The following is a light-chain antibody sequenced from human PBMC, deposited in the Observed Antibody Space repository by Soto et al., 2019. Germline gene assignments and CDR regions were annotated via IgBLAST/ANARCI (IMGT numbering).Light chain of an antibody. CDR3: QHFGSSLRT. J-gene: IGKJ1*01. CDR1: QSRGSNF. CDR2: GTS. Sequence: DIVLTQSPGTLSLSPGERATLSCKTSQSRGSNFLAWYQHKPGQAPRLIIYGTSSRATGIPDRFSGSGSGTDFTLTINSLEPEDVAVYYCQHFGSSLRTFGQGTKVDIK. V-gene: IGKV3-20*01.